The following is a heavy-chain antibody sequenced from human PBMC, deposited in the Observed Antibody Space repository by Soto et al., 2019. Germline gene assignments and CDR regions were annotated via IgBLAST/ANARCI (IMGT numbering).Heavy chain of an antibody. V-gene: IGHV3-48*04. CDR3: ARDQVAVAGEYAFDI. CDR1: GFTFSSYA. J-gene: IGHJ3*02. D-gene: IGHD6-19*01. CDR2: ISSSGSTI. Sequence: GGSLRLSCAASGFTFSSYAMHWIRQAPGKGLEWVSYISSSGSTIYYADSVKGRFTISRDNAKNSLYLQMNSLRAEDTAVYYCARDQVAVAGEYAFDIWGQGTMVTVSS.